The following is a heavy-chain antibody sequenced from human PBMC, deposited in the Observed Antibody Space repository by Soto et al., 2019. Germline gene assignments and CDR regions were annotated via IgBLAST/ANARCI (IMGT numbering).Heavy chain of an antibody. CDR3: ASSLTIAVTTEGSDYFDY. CDR2: IIPIFGTA. D-gene: IGHD3-22*01. Sequence: VKVSCKASGGTLISYAISWVRQAPGQGLEWMGGIIPIFGTANYAQKFQVRVTITADESTSTAYMELSSLRSEDTAVYYCASSLTIAVTTEGSDYFDYWGQGTLVTVSS. J-gene: IGHJ4*02. CDR1: GGTLISYA. V-gene: IGHV1-69*01.